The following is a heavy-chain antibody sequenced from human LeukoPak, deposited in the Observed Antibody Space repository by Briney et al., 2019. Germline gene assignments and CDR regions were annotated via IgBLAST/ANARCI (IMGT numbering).Heavy chain of an antibody. CDR2: ISGSGGTT. Sequence: GGSLRLSCAASGFTFSSYEMNWVRQARGKGLEWVSSISGSGGTTYYADSVKGRFTISRDNSKNTLYLQMNSLRAEDTAVYYCAKVRYVGYYFDTWGQGTLVTVSS. CDR3: AKVRYVGYYFDT. D-gene: IGHD3-9*01. CDR1: GFTFSSYE. V-gene: IGHV3-23*01. J-gene: IGHJ4*02.